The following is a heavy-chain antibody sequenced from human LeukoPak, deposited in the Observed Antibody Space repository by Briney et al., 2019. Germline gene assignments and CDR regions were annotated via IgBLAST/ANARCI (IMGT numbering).Heavy chain of an antibody. D-gene: IGHD5-24*01. V-gene: IGHV5-51*01. CDR2: IYPGDSDT. CDR3: VRHTNGYYPFDY. J-gene: IGHJ4*02. Sequence: GESLKISCKGSGYSFTTYWIGWVRQMPGKALEWMGIIYPGDSDTRYSPSFQGQVTISVDESINTAYLQWSSLQPSDTAMYYCVRHTNGYYPFDYWGQGTLVSVSS. CDR1: GYSFTTYW.